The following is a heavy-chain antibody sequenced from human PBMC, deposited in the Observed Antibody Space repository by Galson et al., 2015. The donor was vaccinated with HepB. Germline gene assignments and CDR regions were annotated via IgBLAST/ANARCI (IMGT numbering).Heavy chain of an antibody. Sequence: SPRLSCAASGFFFSDYNMNWVRQAPGKGLEWVSSISSSGTVYYADSLKGRSTISRDNAKNSLDLQVNSLRAEDTAVYYCARDLFAVSPPPTNYMDVWGTGTTVTVSS. D-gene: IGHD3-3*01. CDR2: ISSSGTV. CDR3: ARDLFAVSPPPTNYMDV. CDR1: GFFFSDYN. J-gene: IGHJ6*03. V-gene: IGHV3-69-1*01.